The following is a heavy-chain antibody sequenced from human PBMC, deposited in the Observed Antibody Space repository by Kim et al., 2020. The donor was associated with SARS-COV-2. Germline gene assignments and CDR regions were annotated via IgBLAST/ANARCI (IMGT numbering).Heavy chain of an antibody. D-gene: IGHD1-1*01. CDR1: GFTVSSNY. V-gene: IGHV3-66*01. CDR3: AREASERPDDAFDI. J-gene: IGHJ3*02. CDR2: IYSGGST. Sequence: GGSLRLSCAASGFTVSSNYMSWVRQAPGKGLEWVSVIYSGGSTYYADSVKGRFTISRDNSKNTLYLQMNSLRAEDTAVYYCAREASERPDDAFDIWGQGTMVTVSS.